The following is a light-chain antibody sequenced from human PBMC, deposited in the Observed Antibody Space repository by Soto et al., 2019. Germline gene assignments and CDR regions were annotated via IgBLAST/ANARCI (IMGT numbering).Light chain of an antibody. CDR1: SXDVGGYDY. CDR2: EVS. CDR3: SSYSISTAYL. V-gene: IGLV2-14*01. Sequence: SVLTQPASVSGSPGQPITISCTGTSXDVGGYDYVSWYQLHPGKAPKLMVFEVSNRPSGVSYRFSGSKSGNTASLTISGLQAEDEADYFCSSYSISTAYLFGTGTKVTLL. J-gene: IGLJ1*01.